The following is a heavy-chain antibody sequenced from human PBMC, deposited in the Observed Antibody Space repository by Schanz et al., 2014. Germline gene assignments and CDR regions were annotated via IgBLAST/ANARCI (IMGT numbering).Heavy chain of an antibody. J-gene: IGHJ4*02. CDR1: GFTFSNYG. D-gene: IGHD2-21*01. CDR3: TKWANEGGGGYCHFDL. V-gene: IGHV3-33*06. CDR2: IYYDGGLR. Sequence: QVQPVESGGGVVQPGGSLRLSCAASGFTFSNYGIHWVRQAPGKGLEWVAVIYYDGGLRFFADSVRGRVTISRDNSNNMVYLQMNSLRAEDTAIYYCTKWANEGGGGYCHFDLWGQGTLVTVSS.